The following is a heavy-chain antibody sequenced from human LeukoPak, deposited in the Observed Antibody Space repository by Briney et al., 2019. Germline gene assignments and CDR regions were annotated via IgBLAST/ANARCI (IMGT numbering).Heavy chain of an antibody. CDR2: IIPILGIA. J-gene: IGHJ5*02. CDR1: GGTFSSYA. Sequence: ASVKVSCKASGGTFSSYAISWVRQAPGQGLEWMGRIIPILGIANYAQKFQGRVTITADKSTSTAYMELSSLRSEDTAVYYCAREDGQWFSCDPWGQGTLVTVSS. CDR3: AREDGQWFSCDP. D-gene: IGHD3-22*01. V-gene: IGHV1-69*04.